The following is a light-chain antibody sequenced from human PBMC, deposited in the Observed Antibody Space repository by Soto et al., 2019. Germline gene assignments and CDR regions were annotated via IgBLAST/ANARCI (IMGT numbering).Light chain of an antibody. CDR2: AAS. V-gene: IGKV3-11*01. Sequence: EVVLTQSPATLSVSPGERATLSCRASHSVGSNLAWFRQKPGQAPRLLIYAASNRATGIPARFSGSGSGTDFTLTISSLEPEDFAVYYCQQRSNWPPPTFGQGTRLEIK. CDR3: QQRSNWPPPT. CDR1: HSVGSN. J-gene: IGKJ5*01.